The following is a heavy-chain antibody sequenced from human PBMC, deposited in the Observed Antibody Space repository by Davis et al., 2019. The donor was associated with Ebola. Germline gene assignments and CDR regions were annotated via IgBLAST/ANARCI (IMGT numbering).Heavy chain of an antibody. V-gene: IGHV3-74*01. J-gene: IGHJ4*02. CDR2: INSDGSST. D-gene: IGHD1-1*01. CDR1: GFTFSSYW. Sequence: GESLKISCAASGFTFSSYWMHWVRQAPGKGLVWVSRINSDGSSTSYADSVKGRFTISRDNAKNTLYLQMNSLRAEDTAVYYCARGWKYYFDYWGQGTLVTVSS. CDR3: ARGWKYYFDY.